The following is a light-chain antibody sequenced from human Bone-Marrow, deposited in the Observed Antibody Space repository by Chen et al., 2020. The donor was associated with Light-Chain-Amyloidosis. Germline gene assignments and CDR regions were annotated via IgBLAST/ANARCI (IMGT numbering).Light chain of an antibody. CDR1: QSLLHSNGYNY. CDR2: LGS. Sequence: DIVMTQSPLSLPVTPGEPASISCRSSQSLLHSNGYNYLDWYLQKPGQSPQLLIYLGSNRASGVPDRFSGSGSGTEFTLRISRVEAEDVGVYYCMQALHTPYTFGQGTKLEIK. V-gene: IGKV2-28*01. J-gene: IGKJ2*01. CDR3: MQALHTPYT.